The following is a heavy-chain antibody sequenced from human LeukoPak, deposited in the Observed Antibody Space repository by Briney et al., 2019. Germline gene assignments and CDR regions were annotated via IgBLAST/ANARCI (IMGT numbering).Heavy chain of an antibody. CDR3: ARGNPYSSAWSFDY. D-gene: IGHD6-19*01. J-gene: IGHJ4*02. V-gene: IGHV4-4*07. CDR1: GGTISSYY. CDR2: IYATGST. Sequence: SETLSLTCTVSGGTISSYYWNWIRQPAGKGLEWIGRIYATGSTNYNPSLKSRVTMSVDTSKNQFSLKLSSVTAADTAVHYCARGNPYSSAWSFDYWGQGTLVTVSS.